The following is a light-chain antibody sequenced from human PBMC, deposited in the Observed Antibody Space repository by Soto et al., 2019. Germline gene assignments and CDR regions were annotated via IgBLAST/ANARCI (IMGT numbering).Light chain of an antibody. V-gene: IGKV3-15*01. CDR1: KSVSNTY. CDR2: GAS. J-gene: IGKJ1*01. Sequence: ELVLTQSPGTLSLSPGERATISCRPSKSVSNTYLAWCQQKPRQAPRLLINGASTRATGIPARFSGSGSDTEFTLTISSLQSEDFAVYYCQQYNNWLWTFGQGTKVDIK. CDR3: QQYNNWLWT.